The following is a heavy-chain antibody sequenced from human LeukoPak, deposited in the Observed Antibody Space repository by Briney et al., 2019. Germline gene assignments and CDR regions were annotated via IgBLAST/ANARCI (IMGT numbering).Heavy chain of an antibody. CDR3: ARDYVWGGFYFDY. CDR1: GYSISSGYY. CDR2: IYHSGST. J-gene: IGHJ4*02. Sequence: SETLSLTCTVSGYSISSGYYWGWIRQPPGKGLEWIGSIYHSGSTYYNPSLKSRVTISADTSKNQFSLKLNSVTAADTAVYYCARDYVWGGFYFDYWGQGTLVTVSS. D-gene: IGHD3-16*01. V-gene: IGHV4-38-2*02.